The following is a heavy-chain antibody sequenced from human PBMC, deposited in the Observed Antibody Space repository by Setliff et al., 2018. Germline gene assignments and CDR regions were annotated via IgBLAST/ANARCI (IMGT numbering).Heavy chain of an antibody. V-gene: IGHV4-4*07. CDR1: GGSMGSYY. Sequence: PSETLSLTCTVSGGSMGSYYWTWIRQSAGKGLEWIGRVYTTGSTAFNPSLNSRVTMSLDKSKNQFSLKLYSVTAADTAVYYCAIEQCLDPPGYYYMDVWAKGTTVTVSS. CDR3: AIEQCLDPPGYYYMDV. D-gene: IGHD6-19*01. CDR2: VYTTGST. J-gene: IGHJ6*03.